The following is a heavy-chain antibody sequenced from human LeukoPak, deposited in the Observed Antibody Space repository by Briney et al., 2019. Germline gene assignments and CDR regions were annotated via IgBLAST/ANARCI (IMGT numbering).Heavy chain of an antibody. V-gene: IGHV4-59*02. CDR1: GGSVNSSY. Sequence: SETLSLTCTVSGGSVNSSYWSWVCQPPAKGLEWIGFISNSGSTNYSPSFTRRLTISVDTSKNQVSLRLTSVTAADTAVYYCARHARGYSFGAWFDPWGQGVLVTVSS. CDR2: ISNSGST. D-gene: IGHD5-12*01. J-gene: IGHJ5*02. CDR3: ARHARGYSFGAWFDP.